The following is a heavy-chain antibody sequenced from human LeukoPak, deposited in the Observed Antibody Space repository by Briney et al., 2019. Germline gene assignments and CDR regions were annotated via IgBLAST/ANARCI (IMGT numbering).Heavy chain of an antibody. D-gene: IGHD1-7*01. Sequence: ASVKVSCKASGYTFTSYAMNWVRQAPGQGLEWMGWINTDTGNPTYAQGFTGRFVFSLDTSVSTAYLQISSLKAEDTAVYYCASINHWNLPDYWGQGTLVTVSS. V-gene: IGHV7-4-1*02. CDR1: GYTFTSYA. CDR3: ASINHWNLPDY. J-gene: IGHJ4*02. CDR2: INTDTGNP.